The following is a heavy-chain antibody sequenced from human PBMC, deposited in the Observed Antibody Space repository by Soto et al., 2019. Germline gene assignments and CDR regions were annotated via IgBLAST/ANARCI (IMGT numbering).Heavy chain of an antibody. CDR3: ARDQGVAAAGINCFDP. V-gene: IGHV4-4*07. CDR1: GASMNSYH. D-gene: IGHD6-13*01. CDR2: IHSSGST. Sequence: LSLTCTVSGASMNSYHWSWIRQPAGKGLEWIGHIHSSGSTNYNPSLKSRVTMSVDTSKNQFSLRLMSLTAADTAVYYCARDQGVAAAGINCFDPWGQGSLVTVSS. J-gene: IGHJ5*02.